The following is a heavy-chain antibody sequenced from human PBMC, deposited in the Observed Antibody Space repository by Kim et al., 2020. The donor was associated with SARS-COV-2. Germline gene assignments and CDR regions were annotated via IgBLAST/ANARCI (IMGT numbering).Heavy chain of an antibody. CDR1: GGSISSSSYY. CDR2: IYYSGST. CDR3: ARDTAAAADY. J-gene: IGHJ4*02. D-gene: IGHD6-13*01. Sequence: SETLSLTCTVSGGSISSSSYYWGWIRQPPGKGLEWIGSIYYSGSTYYNPSLKSRVTISVDTSKNQFSLKLSSVTAADTAVYYCARDTAAAADYWGQGTLVTVSS. V-gene: IGHV4-39*07.